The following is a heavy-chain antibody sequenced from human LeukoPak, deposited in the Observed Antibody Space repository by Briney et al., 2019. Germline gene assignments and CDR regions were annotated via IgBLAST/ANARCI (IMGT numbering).Heavy chain of an antibody. CDR3: ARGTYGDLPPDY. J-gene: IGHJ4*02. CDR2: ISYSGNT. D-gene: IGHD4-17*01. V-gene: IGHV4-39*07. CDR1: GASIRSTSYY. Sequence: PSETLSLTCTVSGASIRSTSYYWGWIRQPPGKGLEWIGTISYSGNTYYNPSLKSRVTISVDTSKNQFSLKLSSVTAADTAVYYCARGTYGDLPPDYWGQGTLVTVSS.